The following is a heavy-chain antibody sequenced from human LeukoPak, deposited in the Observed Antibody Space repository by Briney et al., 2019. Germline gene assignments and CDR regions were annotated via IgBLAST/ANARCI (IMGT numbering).Heavy chain of an antibody. CDR3: ANPSVAATDY. J-gene: IGHJ4*02. CDR2: ISGSGSST. D-gene: IGHD2-15*01. Sequence: TGGSLRLSCAASGFTFSNYAMNWVRQAPGKGLEWVSGISGSGSSTYYADSVKGRFTISRDNSKNTLYLQMNSLRAEDTAVYYCANPSVAATDYWGQGTLVTVSS. CDR1: GFTFSNYA. V-gene: IGHV3-23*01.